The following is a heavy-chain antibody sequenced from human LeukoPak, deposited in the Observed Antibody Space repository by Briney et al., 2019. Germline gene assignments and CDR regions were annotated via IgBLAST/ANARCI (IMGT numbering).Heavy chain of an antibody. CDR1: GYTFTSYD. D-gene: IGHD3-10*01. V-gene: IGHV1-46*01. J-gene: IGHJ4*02. CDR3: ARDFYSGSYYNEAYFDY. CDR2: INPSGGST. Sequence: ASVKVSCKASGYTFTSYDINWVRQATGQGLEWMGIINPSGGSTSYAQKFQGRVTMTRDTSTSTVYMELSSLRSEDTAVYYCARDFYSGSYYNEAYFDYWGQGTLVTVSS.